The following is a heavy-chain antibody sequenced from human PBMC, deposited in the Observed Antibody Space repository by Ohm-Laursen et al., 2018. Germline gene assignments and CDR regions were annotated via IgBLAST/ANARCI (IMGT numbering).Heavy chain of an antibody. CDR3: ARIVAGPDYFDY. CDR2: IDWDDEK. J-gene: IGHJ4*02. Sequence: TQTLTLTCTFSGFSLSTSKMCVNWIRQPPGKALEWLGRIDWDDEKYYSTSLKTRLTISKDTSKNQVVLTMTDMDPVDTAMYYCARIVAGPDYFDYWGQGALVTVSS. D-gene: IGHD5-12*01. CDR1: GFSLSTSKMC. V-gene: IGHV2-70*11.